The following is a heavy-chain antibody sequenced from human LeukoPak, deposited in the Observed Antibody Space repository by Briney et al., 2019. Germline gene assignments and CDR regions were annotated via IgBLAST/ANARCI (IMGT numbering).Heavy chain of an antibody. J-gene: IGHJ5*02. V-gene: IGHV3-49*03. CDR1: GFTFSDYY. D-gene: IGHD3-16*01. CDR2: IRSSGTT. Sequence: QPGGSLRLSCAASGFTFSDYYMSWIRQAPGKGLQWIGFIRSSGTTQYAASVKGRFTISRGDSKSIAYLQMNSLKTEDTAVYYCTRDRFYVWFDPWGQGTLVTVSS. CDR3: TRDRFYVWFDP.